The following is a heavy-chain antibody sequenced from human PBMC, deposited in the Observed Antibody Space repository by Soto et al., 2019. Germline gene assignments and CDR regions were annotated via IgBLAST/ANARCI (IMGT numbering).Heavy chain of an antibody. CDR3: VRSTGDTANWLDP. CDR2: IYYSGST. V-gene: IGHV4-31*03. CDR1: GGSISSGGYY. J-gene: IGHJ5*02. D-gene: IGHD3-16*01. Sequence: SETLSLTCTVSGGSISSGGYYWSWIRQHPGKGLEWIGYIYYSGSTNYNPSLKSRVTISLDKAKNQFSLKVSSVTAADTALYYCVRSTGDTANWLDPWGQGALVTVSS.